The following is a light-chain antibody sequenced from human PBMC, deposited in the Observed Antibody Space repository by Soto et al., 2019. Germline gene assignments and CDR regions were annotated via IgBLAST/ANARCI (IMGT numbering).Light chain of an antibody. CDR2: IAS. V-gene: IGKV1-9*01. Sequence: DIQLTQSPSFLSASVGDRVTITCRASQGIRNYLAWYQQKPGRAPKLLIYIASTLQSGVPSRFSGSYSGTEFTLTITSLQPEDFATYYCQHADSFPLITFGQGTRLEIK. CDR1: QGIRNY. J-gene: IGKJ5*01. CDR3: QHADSFPLIT.